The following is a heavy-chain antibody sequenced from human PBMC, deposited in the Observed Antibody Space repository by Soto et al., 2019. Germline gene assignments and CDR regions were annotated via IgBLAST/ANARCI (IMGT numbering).Heavy chain of an antibody. Sequence: QVQLVQSGAEVKKPGASVKVSCKAFGYTFTSYYMHWMRQAPGQGLEWMGIINPSGGSTSYAQKFQGRVTMTGDTSTNTGDMERSSLRSEDTAVYYCARALPRIATSREGDYWGQGTLVTVSS. CDR1: GYTFTSYY. CDR3: ARALPRIATSREGDY. J-gene: IGHJ4*02. CDR2: INPSGGST. D-gene: IGHD6-13*01. V-gene: IGHV1-46*01.